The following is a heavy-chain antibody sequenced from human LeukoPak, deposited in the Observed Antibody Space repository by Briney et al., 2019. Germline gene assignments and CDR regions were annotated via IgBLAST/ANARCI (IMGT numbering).Heavy chain of an antibody. J-gene: IGHJ4*02. CDR2: LSGSGGST. V-gene: IGHV3-23*01. CDR3: ANEVIRGRFFTLSIDK. D-gene: IGHD3-10*01. CDR1: GFTLSSYA. Sequence: GGSLRLSCAASGFTLSSYAMSWVRQAPGKGLERVSALSGSGGSTYYADSVKGRFTISRDNSKNTLFLQMNSLRAEDTAVYYCANEVIRGRFFTLSIDKWGQGTLVTASS.